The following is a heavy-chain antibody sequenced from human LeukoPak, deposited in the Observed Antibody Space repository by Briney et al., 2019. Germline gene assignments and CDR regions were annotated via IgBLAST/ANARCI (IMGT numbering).Heavy chain of an antibody. J-gene: IGHJ6*02. D-gene: IGHD3-10*01. CDR2: IYYSGST. CDR1: GGSISSYY. Sequence: SETLSLTCTVSGGSISSYYWSWIRQPPRKGLEWIGYIYYSGSTNYNPSLKSRVTISVDTSKNQFSLKLSSVTAADTAVYYCARFGRYYYGMDVWGQGTTVTVSS. CDR3: ARFGRYYYGMDV. V-gene: IGHV4-59*08.